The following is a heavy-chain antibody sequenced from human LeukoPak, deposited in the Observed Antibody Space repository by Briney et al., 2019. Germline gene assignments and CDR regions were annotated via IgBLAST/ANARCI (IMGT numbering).Heavy chain of an antibody. J-gene: IGHJ4*02. CDR3: ARVSRSESGIY. D-gene: IGHD3-3*01. CDR1: GFTFSSHE. Sequence: GGSLRLSCAASGFTFSSHEMNWVRQAPGKGLEWVANINQDGSEKNYVDSVKGRFTISRDNAKNSLYLQMNSLRAEDTAVYYCARVSRSESGIYWGQGTLVTVSS. V-gene: IGHV3-7*05. CDR2: INQDGSEK.